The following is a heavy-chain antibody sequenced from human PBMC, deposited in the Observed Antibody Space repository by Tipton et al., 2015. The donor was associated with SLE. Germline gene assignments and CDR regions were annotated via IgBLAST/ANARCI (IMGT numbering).Heavy chain of an antibody. Sequence: TLSLTCTVSGGSINTRSYYWGWVRQPPGKGLEWIGYIYDSGSTSYKPSLKTRVTISVDTSKNQFSLKLSSVTAADTAVYYCARWRGYGPSFDYWGQGTLVTVSS. CDR3: ARWRGYGPSFDY. CDR1: GGSINTRSYY. J-gene: IGHJ4*02. CDR2: IYDSGST. D-gene: IGHD5-18*01. V-gene: IGHV4-61*05.